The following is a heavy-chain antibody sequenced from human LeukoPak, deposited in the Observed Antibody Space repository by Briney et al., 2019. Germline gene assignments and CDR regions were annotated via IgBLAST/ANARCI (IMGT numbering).Heavy chain of an antibody. CDR1: GYTFTGYF. D-gene: IGHD4-17*01. CDR2: INSNTGGT. Sequence: ASAKVSCKASGYTFTGYFMHWVRQAPGQGLEWMGRINSNTGGTTYAQKFQGRVTMTRDTSITTAHMELSRLKSDDTAVYYCARGQPYGDYNWFDLWGQGALVTVSS. J-gene: IGHJ5*02. CDR3: ARGQPYGDYNWFDL. V-gene: IGHV1-2*06.